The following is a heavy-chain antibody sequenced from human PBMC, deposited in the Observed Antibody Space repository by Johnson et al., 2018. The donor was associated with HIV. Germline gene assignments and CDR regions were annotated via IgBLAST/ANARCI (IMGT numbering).Heavy chain of an antibody. CDR2: ISSSGSSR. CDR1: GFTFSDYY. Sequence: QVQLVESGGGLVKPGGSLRLSCAASGFTFSDYYMRWIRQAPGKGLEWVSYISSSGSSRYYADSVKGRFTVSRDNAKNSLYLQTNSLRADDTAVYYCARGLWLTPDVFDFWGQGTMVTVSS. D-gene: IGHD3-16*01. CDR3: ARGLWLTPDVFDF. J-gene: IGHJ3*01. V-gene: IGHV3-11*04.